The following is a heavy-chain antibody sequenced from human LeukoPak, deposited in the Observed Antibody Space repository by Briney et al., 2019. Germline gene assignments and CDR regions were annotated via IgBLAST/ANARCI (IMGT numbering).Heavy chain of an antibody. D-gene: IGHD3-10*01. Sequence: GESLKISCKGSGYSFTNYWIGWVRQMPGKGLEWMGIIYPGDSDTRYSASFQGQVTISADKSVSTTYLQWSSLKASDTAMYYCAASTYGSGSYVGFDSWGQGTLVSVSS. CDR3: AASTYGSGSYVGFDS. J-gene: IGHJ4*02. CDR1: GYSFTNYW. CDR2: IYPGDSDT. V-gene: IGHV5-51*01.